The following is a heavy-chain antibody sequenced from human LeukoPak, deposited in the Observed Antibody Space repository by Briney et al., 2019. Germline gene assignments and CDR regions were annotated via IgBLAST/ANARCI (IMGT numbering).Heavy chain of an antibody. CDR2: IYYSGST. Sequence: PSETLSLTCTVSGGSISSSSYYWSWIRQPPGKGLEWIGYIYYSGSTNYNPSLKSRVTISVDASKNQFSLRLNSVTAADTAVYYCARLVQAAAEWFDPWGQGTLVTVSS. CDR3: ARLVQAAAEWFDP. D-gene: IGHD6-13*01. J-gene: IGHJ5*02. V-gene: IGHV4-61*05. CDR1: GGSISSSSYY.